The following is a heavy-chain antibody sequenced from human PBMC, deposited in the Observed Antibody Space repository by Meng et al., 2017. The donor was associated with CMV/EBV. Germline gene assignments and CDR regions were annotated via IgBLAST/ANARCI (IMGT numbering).Heavy chain of an antibody. J-gene: IGHJ4*02. CDR2: IYHSGST. CDR1: GGSISSSNW. V-gene: IGHV4-4*02. CDR3: ASTNELITYYYDSSGYLDY. D-gene: IGHD3-22*01. Sequence: GSLRLSCAVSGGSISSSNWWSWVRQPPGKGLEWIGEIYHSGSTNYNPSLKSRVTISVDKSKNQFSLKLSSVTAADTAVYYCASTNELITYYYDSSGYLDYWGQGTLVTVSS.